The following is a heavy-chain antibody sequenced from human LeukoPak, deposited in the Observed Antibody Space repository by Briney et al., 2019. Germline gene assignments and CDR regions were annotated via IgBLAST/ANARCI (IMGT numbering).Heavy chain of an antibody. J-gene: IGHJ4*02. CDR1: GFTFSNAW. Sequence: GGSLRLSCAASGFTFSNAWMNWVRQAPGKGLEWVGRVKSKTDGGTTDYAAPVKGRFTISRDDSKTTLYLQMSSLKTEDTAVYYCTTRYCSGGRCDYWGQGTLVTVSS. V-gene: IGHV3-15*01. CDR3: TTRYCSGGRCDY. CDR2: VKSKTDGGTT. D-gene: IGHD2-15*01.